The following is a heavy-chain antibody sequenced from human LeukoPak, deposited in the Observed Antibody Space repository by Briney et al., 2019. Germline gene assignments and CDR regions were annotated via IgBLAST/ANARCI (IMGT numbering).Heavy chain of an antibody. CDR2: ISYDGSNK. Sequence: GGSLRLSCAASGFTFSSYGMHWVRQAPGKGLEWVAVISYDGSNKYYADSVKGRFTISRDNSKNTLYLQMNSLRAEDTAVYYCARVSSGWSVGYWGQGTLVTVSS. CDR3: ARVSSGWSVGY. V-gene: IGHV3-30*03. CDR1: GFTFSSYG. D-gene: IGHD6-19*01. J-gene: IGHJ4*02.